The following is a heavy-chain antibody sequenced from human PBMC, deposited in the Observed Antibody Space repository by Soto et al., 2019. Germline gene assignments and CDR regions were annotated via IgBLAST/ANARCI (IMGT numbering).Heavy chain of an antibody. V-gene: IGHV4-59*01. J-gene: IGHJ5*02. CDR3: ARDNGEQLVGEYCSGGSCHPYWFDP. D-gene: IGHD2-15*01. CDR1: GGSISSYY. CDR2: IYYSGST. Sequence: SETLSLTCTVSGGSISSYYWSWIRQPPGKGLEWIGYIYYSGSTNYNPSLKSRVTISVDTSKNQFSLKLSSVTAAETAVYYCARDNGEQLVGEYCSGGSCHPYWFDPWGQGTLVTVSS.